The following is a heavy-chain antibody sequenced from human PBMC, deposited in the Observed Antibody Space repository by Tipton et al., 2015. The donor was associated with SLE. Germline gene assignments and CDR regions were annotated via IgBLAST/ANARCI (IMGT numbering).Heavy chain of an antibody. D-gene: IGHD3-22*01. V-gene: IGHV4-59*01. CDR3: ARVGHGFDSSGYNSRYYYYMDV. CDR1: GGSINAYY. Sequence: TLSLTCTVSGGSINAYYWTWIRQPPGKGLEYIGYVYPSGGSDYNPSLSGRVTISFDTSKNQFSLRLTSATAADTAVYYCARVGHGFDSSGYNSRYYYYMDVWGKETTVTVSS. J-gene: IGHJ6*03. CDR2: VYPSGGS.